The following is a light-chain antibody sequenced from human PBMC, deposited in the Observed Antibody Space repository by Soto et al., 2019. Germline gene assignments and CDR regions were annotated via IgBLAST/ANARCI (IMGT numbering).Light chain of an antibody. CDR2: GAS. CDR3: QHYHSWPGT. CDR1: QRVSNN. Sequence: ETVMTQSPGTLSVSPGERATLSCRASQRVSNNLAWYQHKPGQAPRPLIFGASTRATGVPGRFSGSGSGTEFTLTISSLQSEDFGVYYCQHYHSWPGTFGQGTKLEIK. V-gene: IGKV3-15*01. J-gene: IGKJ2*01.